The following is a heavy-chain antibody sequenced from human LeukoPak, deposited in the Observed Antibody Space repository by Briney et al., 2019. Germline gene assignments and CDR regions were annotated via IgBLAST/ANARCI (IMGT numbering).Heavy chain of an antibody. Sequence: SETLSLTCAVYGGSFSDYFWSWIRQPPGKGLEWIGEISHSGSTTYNPSLRSRVTISGDTSKEQFSLKLSSVTAADTAVYYCVTYYYGSSAPKRNYWGQGILVTVSS. D-gene: IGHD3-22*01. V-gene: IGHV4-34*01. J-gene: IGHJ4*02. CDR1: GGSFSDYF. CDR2: ISHSGST. CDR3: VTYYYGSSAPKRNY.